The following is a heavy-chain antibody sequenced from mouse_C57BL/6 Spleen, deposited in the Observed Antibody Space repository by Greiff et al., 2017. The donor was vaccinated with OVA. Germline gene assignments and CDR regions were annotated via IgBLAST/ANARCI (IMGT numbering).Heavy chain of an antibody. CDR2: IYPGDGDT. J-gene: IGHJ2*01. CDR3: ARGAAQAVDY. Sequence: VQLKESGPELVKPGASVKISCKASGYAFSSSWMNWVKQRPGKGLEWVGRIYPGDGDTNYNGKFKGKATLTADKSSSTAYMQLSSLTSEDSAVYCCARGAAQAVDYWGQGTTLTVSS. D-gene: IGHD3-2*02. CDR1: GYAFSSSW. V-gene: IGHV1-82*01.